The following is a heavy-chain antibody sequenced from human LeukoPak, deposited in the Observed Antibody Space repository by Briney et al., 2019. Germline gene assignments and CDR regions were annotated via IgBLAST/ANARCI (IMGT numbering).Heavy chain of an antibody. CDR1: GFTFSSYG. D-gene: IGHD2-2*01. J-gene: IGHJ4*02. Sequence: PGRSLRLSCAASGFTFSSYGMHWVRQAPGKGLEWVAVIWYDGSNKYYADSVKGRFTIPRDNSKNTLYLQMNSLKTEDTAVYYCTRQGPYCSSTSCYDFDYWGQGTLVTVSS. V-gene: IGHV3-33*01. CDR3: TRQGPYCSSTSCYDFDY. CDR2: IWYDGSNK.